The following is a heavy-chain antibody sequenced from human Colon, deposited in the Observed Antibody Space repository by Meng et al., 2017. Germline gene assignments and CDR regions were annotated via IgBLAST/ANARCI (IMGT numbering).Heavy chain of an antibody. D-gene: IGHD1-14*01. Sequence: VLLQESGPGLGWPSETLSLTFTVSGGSVSSSTYCWGWIRQPPGKGLEWIGCIYYSGTTNYNPSLKSRVTISVDTSKNQFSLKLSSVTPADTAVYFCARDRVPGKYWGQGTLVTVSS. CDR3: ARDRVPGKY. CDR2: IYYSGTT. J-gene: IGHJ4*02. V-gene: IGHV4-61*01. CDR1: GGSVSSSTYC.